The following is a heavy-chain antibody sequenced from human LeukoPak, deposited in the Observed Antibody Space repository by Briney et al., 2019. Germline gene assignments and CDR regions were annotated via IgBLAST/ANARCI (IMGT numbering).Heavy chain of an antibody. CDR3: ARGGDTIGSIRSPFDI. V-gene: IGHV3-53*01. Sequence: PGGSLGLSCAASGFTVSDNYTSWVRQAPGKGLEWVSAISGGGSTYYADSVKGRFIISRDNSKNTVYLQLNSLRAEDTAVYYCARGGDTIGSIRSPFDIWGQGTMVTVSS. D-gene: IGHD3-22*01. CDR1: GFTVSDNY. CDR2: ISGGGST. J-gene: IGHJ3*02.